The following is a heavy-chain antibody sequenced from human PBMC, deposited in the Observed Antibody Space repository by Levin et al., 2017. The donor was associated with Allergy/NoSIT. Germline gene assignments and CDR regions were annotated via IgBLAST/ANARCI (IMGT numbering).Heavy chain of an antibody. D-gene: IGHD1-26*01. V-gene: IGHV1-2*02. J-gene: IGHJ4*02. CDR3: ARFGAEEYSEYYFDH. CDR2: INPNSGNT. CDR1: GYKFTDYH. Sequence: ASVKVSCKASGYKFTDYHVHWVRQAPGEGLEWMGWINPNSGNTRYAEKFEGRVTMSKETSITTAFLEIISDDTAVYFCARFGAEEYSEYYFDHWGQGTLVTVSS.